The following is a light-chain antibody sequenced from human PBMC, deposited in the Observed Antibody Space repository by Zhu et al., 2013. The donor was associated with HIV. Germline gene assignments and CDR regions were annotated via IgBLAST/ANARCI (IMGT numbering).Light chain of an antibody. V-gene: IGLV2-14*03. Sequence: QSALTQPASVSGSPGQSITISCTGSSNDVGGYNYVSWYQQHPGKAPKLMIYEVAKRPSGVSNRFSGSKSGTSASLAIAGLQSGDEADYFCSSWDDNLRGRFFGAGTRVTVL. CDR3: SSWDDNLRGRF. J-gene: IGLJ2*01. CDR1: SNDVGGYNY. CDR2: EVA.